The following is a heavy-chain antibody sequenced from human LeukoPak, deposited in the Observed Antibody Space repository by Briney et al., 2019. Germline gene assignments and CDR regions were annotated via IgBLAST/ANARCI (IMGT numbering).Heavy chain of an antibody. CDR3: AVAGMATIRY. V-gene: IGHV3-74*01. D-gene: IGHD5-24*01. J-gene: IGHJ4*02. CDR1: GFTVSSNY. CDR2: INSDGSST. Sequence: SGGSLRLSCAASGFTVSSNYMSWVRQAPGKGLVWVSRINSDGSSTSYADSVKGRFTISRDNAKNTLYLQMNSLRAEDTAVYYCAVAGMATIRYWGQGTLVTVSS.